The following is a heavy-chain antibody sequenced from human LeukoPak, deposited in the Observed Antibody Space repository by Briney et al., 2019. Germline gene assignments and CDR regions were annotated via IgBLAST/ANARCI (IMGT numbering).Heavy chain of an antibody. V-gene: IGHV4-59*01. CDR2: IYYSGST. J-gene: IGHJ3*02. D-gene: IGHD3-22*01. CDR1: GGSISSYY. Sequence: PSETLSLTCTVSGGSISSYYWSWIRQPPGKGLEWIGYIYYSGSTNYNPSLKSRVTISVDTSENQFSLKLSSVTAADTAVYYCARTYYYDSSGLDDAFDIWGQGTMVTVSS. CDR3: ARTYYYDSSGLDDAFDI.